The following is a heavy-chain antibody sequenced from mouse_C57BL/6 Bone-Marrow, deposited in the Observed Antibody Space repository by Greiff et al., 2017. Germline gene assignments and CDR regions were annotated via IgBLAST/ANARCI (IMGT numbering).Heavy chain of an antibody. CDR2: ISDGGSYT. V-gene: IGHV5-4*01. D-gene: IGHD2-4*01. CDR3: ARDDYGIWYFDV. J-gene: IGHJ1*03. CDR1: GFTFSSYA. Sequence: EVMLVESGGGLVKPGGSLKLSCAASGFTFSSYAMSWVRQTPEKRLEWVATISDGGSYTYYPDNVKGRFTFSRDNAKNNLYLQMSHLKSEDTAMYYCARDDYGIWYFDVWGTGTTVTVSS.